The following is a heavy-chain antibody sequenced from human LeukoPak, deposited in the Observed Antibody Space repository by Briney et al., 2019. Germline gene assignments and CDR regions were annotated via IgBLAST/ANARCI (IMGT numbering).Heavy chain of an antibody. CDR2: IKQDASEE. J-gene: IGHJ4*02. CDR3: VRDRGRASVDY. CDR1: GFTFAGYW. V-gene: IGHV3-7*01. Sequence: GGSLRLSCAASGFTFAGYWISWVRQAPGKGLEWVANIKQDASEEYYVDSVKGRFTISRDNAKNSLYLQMDSLRAEDTAVYYCVRDRGRASVDYWGQGTLVTVSS. D-gene: IGHD1-26*01.